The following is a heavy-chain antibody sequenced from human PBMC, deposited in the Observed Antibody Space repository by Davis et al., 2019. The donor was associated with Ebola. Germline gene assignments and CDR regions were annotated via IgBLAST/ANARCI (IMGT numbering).Heavy chain of an antibody. V-gene: IGHV4-61*08. Sequence: SETLSLTCTVSGGSVTGGDSYWSWIRQSPGKGLEWIGHIYYSGATTYNPSFRGRVIMSKDPSKNQFSLKVNSVTPADTAMYYCARGHSNLSYYYYYGMDVWGQGTTVTVSS. J-gene: IGHJ6*02. CDR1: GGSVTGGDSY. CDR2: IYYSGAT. CDR3: ARGHSNLSYYYYYGMDV. D-gene: IGHD4-11*01.